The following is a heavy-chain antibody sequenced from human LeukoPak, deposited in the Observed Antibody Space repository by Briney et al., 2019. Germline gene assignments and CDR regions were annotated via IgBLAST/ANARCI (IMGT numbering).Heavy chain of an antibody. CDR2: IYYSGST. Sequence: PSETLSLTCTVSGGSISSYYWSWIRQPPGKGLEWIGYIYYSGSTNHNPSLKSRVTISVGTSKNQFSLKLSSVTAADTAVYYCARHAVYYDSSGYYSYYFDYWGQGTLVTVSS. V-gene: IGHV4-59*08. CDR3: ARHAVYYDSSGYYSYYFDY. D-gene: IGHD3-22*01. J-gene: IGHJ4*02. CDR1: GGSISSYY.